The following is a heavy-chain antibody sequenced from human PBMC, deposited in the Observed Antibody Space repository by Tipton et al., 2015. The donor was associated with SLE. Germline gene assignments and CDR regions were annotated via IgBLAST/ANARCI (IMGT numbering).Heavy chain of an antibody. Sequence: LRLSCTVSGYSISSGHYWGWIRQSPEKGLEWIGSISHSGHIYFNPSLKSRATMSIDTSRNEFSLRLNSVTAADTAVYYCARHDYDLNGYYQHYFDYWGQGTLVTVSS. J-gene: IGHJ4*02. V-gene: IGHV4-38-2*02. D-gene: IGHD3-22*01. CDR1: GYSISSGHY. CDR2: ISHSGHI. CDR3: ARHDYDLNGYYQHYFDY.